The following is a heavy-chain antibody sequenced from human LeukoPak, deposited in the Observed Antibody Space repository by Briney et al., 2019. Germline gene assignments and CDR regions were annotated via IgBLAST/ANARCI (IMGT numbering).Heavy chain of an antibody. CDR2: IIPIFGTA. V-gene: IGHV1-69*05. J-gene: IGHJ2*01. D-gene: IGHD3-10*01. CDR1: GGTFSSYA. CDR3: ARFDLTPYYYGSGSHHWYFDL. Sequence: GASVKVSCKASGGTFSSYAISWVRQAPGQGLEWMGGIIPIFGTANYAQKFQGRVMITTDESTSTAYMELSSLRSEDTAVYYCARFDLTPYYYGSGSHHWYFDLWGRGTLVTVSS.